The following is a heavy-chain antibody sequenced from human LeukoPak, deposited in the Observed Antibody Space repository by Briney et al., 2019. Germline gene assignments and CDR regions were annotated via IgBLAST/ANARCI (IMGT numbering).Heavy chain of an antibody. D-gene: IGHD2-21*02. CDR3: ARDPYCGGDCYEVDY. Sequence: SETLSLTCAVSGGSITSVNWWSWVRQPPGKGLEWIGEIYHSGSTNYNPSLESRVTISVDKSKNQFSLKLSSVTAADTAVYYCARDPYCGGDCYEVDYWGQGTLVTVSS. CDR1: GGSITSVNW. J-gene: IGHJ4*02. V-gene: IGHV4-4*02. CDR2: IYHSGST.